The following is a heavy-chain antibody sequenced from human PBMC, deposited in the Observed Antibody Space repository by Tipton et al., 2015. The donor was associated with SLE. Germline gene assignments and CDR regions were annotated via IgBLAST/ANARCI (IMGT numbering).Heavy chain of an antibody. D-gene: IGHD6-19*01. J-gene: IGHJ4*02. CDR2: IYYSGST. CDR3: ARDHSSGWFGEGYLDY. V-gene: IGHV4-39*07. CDR1: GGSISSSSYY. Sequence: TLSLTCTVSGGSISSSSYYWGWIRQPPGKGLDWIGSIYYSGSTYYNPSLKSRVTISVDTSKNQFSLKLSSVTAADTAVYYCARDHSSGWFGEGYLDYWGQGTRVTVSS.